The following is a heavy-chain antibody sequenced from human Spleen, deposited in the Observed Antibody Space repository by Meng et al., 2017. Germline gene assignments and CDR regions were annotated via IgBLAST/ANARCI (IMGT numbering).Heavy chain of an antibody. CDR1: GFTFDDYG. CDR2: INWNGGST. J-gene: IGHJ3*02. Sequence: GGSLRLSCAASGFTFDDYGMSWVRQAPGKGLEWVSGINWNGGSTGYADSVKGRFTISRDNAKNSLYLQRNSLRAEDTALYHCARDSGSYGYFNAFDIWGQGTMVTVSS. D-gene: IGHD5-18*01. CDR3: ARDSGSYGYFNAFDI. V-gene: IGHV3-20*01.